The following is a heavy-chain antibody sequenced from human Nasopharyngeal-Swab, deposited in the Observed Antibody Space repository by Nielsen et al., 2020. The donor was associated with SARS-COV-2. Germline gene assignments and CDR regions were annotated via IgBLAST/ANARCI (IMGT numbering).Heavy chain of an antibody. V-gene: IGHV2-5*02. J-gene: IGHJ6*02. Sequence: WIRQPPGKALEWLAVIFWADDKWYSPSLEGRLTITKDTTKNQVVLRMTNVDPVDTGTYYCARVDVSGFYYYGLDVWGQGTTVTVSS. CDR2: IFWADDK. D-gene: IGHD5-12*01. CDR3: ARVDVSGFYYYGLDV.